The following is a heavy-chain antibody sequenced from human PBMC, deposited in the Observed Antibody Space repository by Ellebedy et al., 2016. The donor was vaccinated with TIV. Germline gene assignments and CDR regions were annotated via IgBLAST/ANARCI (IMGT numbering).Heavy chain of an antibody. Sequence: MPGGSLRLSCTVSGGSISSYYWSWIRQPPGKGLEWIAYMYYSGTIKYDPSLKSRVTISVDTSKNQFSLKVSSVTTADTAVYFCAGIPVTGDGSYYFDSWGQGTLVTVSS. CDR3: AGIPVTGDGSYYFDS. D-gene: IGHD6-19*01. V-gene: IGHV4-59*07. J-gene: IGHJ4*02. CDR1: GGSISSYY. CDR2: MYYSGTI.